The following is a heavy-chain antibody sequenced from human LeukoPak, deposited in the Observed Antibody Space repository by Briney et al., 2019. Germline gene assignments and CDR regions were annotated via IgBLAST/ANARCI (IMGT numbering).Heavy chain of an antibody. D-gene: IGHD3-9*01. CDR3: ARSTSSEYDIYHFDY. Sequence: GGSLRLSCAASGFTFSSYNMQWVRQAPGKGLEWVAGTSYDGSKKFYADSVKGRFTISRDNSKNTLYLQMNSLRAGDTAVYYCARSTSSEYDIYHFDYWGQGTLVTVSS. V-gene: IGHV3-30*03. CDR1: GFTFSSYN. CDR2: TSYDGSKK. J-gene: IGHJ4*02.